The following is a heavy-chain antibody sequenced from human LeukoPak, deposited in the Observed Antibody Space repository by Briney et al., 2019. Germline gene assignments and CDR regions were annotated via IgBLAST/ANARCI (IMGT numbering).Heavy chain of an antibody. CDR1: GYTFTGYY. D-gene: IGHD3-22*01. CDR3: ARGSYCDEWYFDY. Sequence: ASVKVSCKASGYTFTGYYMHWVRQAPGQGLEWMGWINPNSGGTNYAQKFQGWITMTRDTSISTAYMELSRLRSDDMAVYYCARGSYCDEWYFDYWGQGTLVTVSS. J-gene: IGHJ4*02. V-gene: IGHV1-2*04. CDR2: INPNSGGT.